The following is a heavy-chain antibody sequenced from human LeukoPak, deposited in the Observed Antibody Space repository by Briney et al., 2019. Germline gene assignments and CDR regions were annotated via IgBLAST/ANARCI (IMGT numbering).Heavy chain of an antibody. V-gene: IGHV1-18*01. Sequence: ASVKVSCKASDYTFITYGVTWVRQAPGQGLEWMGWISANNSNTKYAQKFQGRVTMTTDTSTRTAFMELGRLISDDTAVYYCVREGIQLSDAFDIWGQGTMVTVSS. CDR1: DYTFITYG. CDR2: ISANNSNT. D-gene: IGHD5-18*01. J-gene: IGHJ3*02. CDR3: VREGIQLSDAFDI.